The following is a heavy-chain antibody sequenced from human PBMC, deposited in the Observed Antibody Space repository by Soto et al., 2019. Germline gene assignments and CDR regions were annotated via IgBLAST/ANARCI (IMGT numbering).Heavy chain of an antibody. D-gene: IGHD5-18*01. Sequence: SETLSLTCAVSGYSISSGSYWGWIRQPPGKGLEWIGSIYKSGTTYYNPSLKSRLTISVDTSKNQFSLILSSVTATDTAVYFCARTGVYSHANWGQGTLVTVS. CDR1: GYSISSGSY. V-gene: IGHV4-38-2*01. CDR3: ARTGVYSHAN. J-gene: IGHJ4*02. CDR2: IYKSGTT.